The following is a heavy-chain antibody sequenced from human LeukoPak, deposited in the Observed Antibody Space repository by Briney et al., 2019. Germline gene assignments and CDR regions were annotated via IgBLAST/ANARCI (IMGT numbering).Heavy chain of an antibody. CDR2: LYSGGGA. CDR3: ARRDTTGWYHHFDY. CDR1: GFTVSSNS. D-gene: IGHD6-19*01. J-gene: IGHJ4*02. Sequence: GGSLRLSCAASGFTVSSNSRSWVRQAPGKGLEWVSILYSGGGANYADSAKGRFTISRDNSRNTLFLQMNSLRAEDTAVYYCARRDTTGWYHHFDYWGQGTLVTVSS. V-gene: IGHV3-53*01.